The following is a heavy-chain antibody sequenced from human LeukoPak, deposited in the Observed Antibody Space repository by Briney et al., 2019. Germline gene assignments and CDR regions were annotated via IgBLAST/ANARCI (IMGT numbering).Heavy chain of an antibody. D-gene: IGHD4-17*01. CDR1: GFTFSGSA. CDR3: TSLDSGDYNFDY. CDR2: IRSKAKSYAT. J-gene: IGHJ4*02. Sequence: GGSLRLSCAASGFTFSGSAVHWVRQASGKGLEWVGLIRSKAKSYATAYAASVRGRFTISRDDSKNTACLQMNSLKTEDTALYYCTSLDSGDYNFDYWGQGTLVTVSS. V-gene: IGHV3-73*01.